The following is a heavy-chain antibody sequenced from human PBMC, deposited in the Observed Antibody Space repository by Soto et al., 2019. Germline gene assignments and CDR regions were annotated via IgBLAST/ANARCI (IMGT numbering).Heavy chain of an antibody. CDR2: INPSGGGT. V-gene: IGHV1-46*01. Sequence: ASVKVSCKTSGYTFSNYYINWVRQAPGQGLEWMGRINPSGGGTSYAQKFQGRVTMTRVTSTSTVYMDLSSLRSEDTAVYYCARSQEVVVVPAAPIDYWGQGALVTVSS. J-gene: IGHJ4*02. D-gene: IGHD2-2*01. CDR3: ARSQEVVVVPAAPIDY. CDR1: GYTFSNYY.